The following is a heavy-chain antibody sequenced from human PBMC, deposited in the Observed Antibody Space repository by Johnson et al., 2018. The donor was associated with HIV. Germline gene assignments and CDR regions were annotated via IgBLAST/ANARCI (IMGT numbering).Heavy chain of an antibody. J-gene: IGHJ3*02. CDR1: GFTFDDYG. D-gene: IGHD6-13*01. CDR3: ARGKGAAAGLDAFDI. V-gene: IGHV3-20*04. CDR2: INWSGGST. Sequence: VQLVESGGGVVQPGGSLRFSCAASGFTFDDYGMSWVRQPPGKGLEWVSGINWSGGSTAYADSMKGRFTISRDNEQKSLYRHVKSLRAEDTAFYYCARGKGAAAGLDAFDIWGQGTMVTVSS.